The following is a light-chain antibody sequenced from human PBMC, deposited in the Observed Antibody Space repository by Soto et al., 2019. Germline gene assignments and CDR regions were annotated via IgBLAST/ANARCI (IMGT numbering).Light chain of an antibody. CDR3: QQSSTTPYT. Sequence: DIQMTQSPSSLSASVGDRVTITCQASHHISDYLNWYQQKPGNAPKVLIYAASNLQSGVPSKFSGSGSGTDFTLTINSLQPEDLAIYYCQQSSTTPYTFGQGTKLEIK. J-gene: IGKJ2*01. CDR2: AAS. CDR1: HHISDY. V-gene: IGKV1-39*01.